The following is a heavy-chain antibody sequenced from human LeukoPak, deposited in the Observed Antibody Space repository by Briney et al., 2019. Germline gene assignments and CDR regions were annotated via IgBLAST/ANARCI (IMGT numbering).Heavy chain of an antibody. D-gene: IGHD6-19*01. J-gene: IGHJ4*02. CDR3: ARDGVEQQWLETKVLAY. Sequence: ASVKVSCKASGGTFSSYAISWVRQAPGQGLEWMGGIIPIFGTANYAQKFQGRVTITTDESTSTACMELSSLRSEDTAVYYCARDGVEQQWLETKVLAYWGQGTLVTVSS. V-gene: IGHV1-69*05. CDR1: GGTFSSYA. CDR2: IIPIFGTA.